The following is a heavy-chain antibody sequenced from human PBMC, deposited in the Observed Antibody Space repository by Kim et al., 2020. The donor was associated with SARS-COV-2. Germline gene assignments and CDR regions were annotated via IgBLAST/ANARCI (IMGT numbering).Heavy chain of an antibody. CDR2: INAGNGNT. Sequence: ASVKVSCKASGYTFTSYAMHWVRQAPGQRLEWMGWINAGNGNTKYSQKFQGRVTITRDTSASTAYMELSSLRSEDTAVYYCASNSDRGESGGQLFNYYYYGMDVWGQGTTVTVSS. D-gene: IGHD6-19*01. CDR1: GYTFTSYA. J-gene: IGHJ6*02. CDR3: ASNSDRGESGGQLFNYYYYGMDV. V-gene: IGHV1-3*01.